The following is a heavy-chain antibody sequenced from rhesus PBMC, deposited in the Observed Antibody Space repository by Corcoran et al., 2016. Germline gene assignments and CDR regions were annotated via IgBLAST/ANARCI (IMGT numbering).Heavy chain of an antibody. CDR2: ITYSGST. V-gene: IGHV4-122*02. CDR1: GGSISSGYYY. D-gene: IGHD6-13*01. CDR3: ARDWGGIAAGNFDY. Sequence: QVQLQESGPGLVKPSETLSLTCAVSGGSISSGYYYWSWIRQPPGKGLEWIRSITYSGSTSYNPSLKSRVTISRDPSKNQFSLKLSSVTAADTAVYYCARDWGGIAAGNFDYWGQGVLVTVSS. J-gene: IGHJ4*01.